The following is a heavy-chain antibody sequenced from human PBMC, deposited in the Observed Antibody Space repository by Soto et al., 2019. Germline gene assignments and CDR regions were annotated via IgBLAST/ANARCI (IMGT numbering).Heavy chain of an antibody. J-gene: IGHJ6*02. CDR2: INHSGST. Sequence: QVQLQQWGAGLLKPSETLSLTCAVYGGSFSGYYWSWIRQPPGKGLEWIGEINHSGSTNYNPSLKSRVTISVDTSKNQFSLKLSSVTAAETAVYYCARGPTYSGSYYYGMDVWGQGTTVTVSS. CDR3: ARGPTYSGSYYYGMDV. V-gene: IGHV4-34*01. D-gene: IGHD1-26*01. CDR1: GGSFSGYY.